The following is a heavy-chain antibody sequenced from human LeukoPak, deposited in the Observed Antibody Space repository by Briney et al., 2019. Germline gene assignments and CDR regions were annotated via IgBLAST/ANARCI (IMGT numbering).Heavy chain of an antibody. CDR1: GGSISSYY. CDR3: ARAMEPDIVVVPAAISASSNDYYYYYMDV. D-gene: IGHD2-2*01. V-gene: IGHV4-4*07. J-gene: IGHJ6*03. Sequence: PSETLPLTCTVSGGSISSYYWSWIRQPAGKGLEWIGRIYTSGSTNYNPSLKSRVTISVDKSKNQFSLKLSSVTAADTAVYYCARAMEPDIVVVPAAISASSNDYYYYYMDVWGKGTTVTVSS. CDR2: IYTSGST.